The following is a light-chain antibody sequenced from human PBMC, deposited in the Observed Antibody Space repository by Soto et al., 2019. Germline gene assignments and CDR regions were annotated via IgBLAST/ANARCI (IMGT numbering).Light chain of an antibody. J-gene: IGLJ1*01. Sequence: QLVLTQPPSASGTPGQRGTISCSGSSSNIGSNTVNWYQQLPGTAPKLLIYSNNQRPSGVPDRFSGSKSGTSASLAISGLQSEDEADYYCAAWDDSLNGLYVFGTGTKLTVL. CDR1: SSNIGSNT. CDR2: SNN. CDR3: AAWDDSLNGLYV. V-gene: IGLV1-44*01.